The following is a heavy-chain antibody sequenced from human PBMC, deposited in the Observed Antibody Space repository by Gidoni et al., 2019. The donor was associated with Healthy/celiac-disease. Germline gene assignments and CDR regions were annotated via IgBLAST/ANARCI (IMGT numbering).Heavy chain of an antibody. CDR1: GFPLCSSR. V-gene: IGHV3-48*04. Sequence: EVQLVESGGGLVQPGGSLRLSCAASGFPLCSSRMNWVRQAPGKGLEWVSYISSRSSTIYYADSVKGRFTSSRDNAKNSLYLQMNSLRAEDTAVYYCARDVDYYGSGSYYNWFDPWGQGTLVTVSS. CDR3: ARDVDYYGSGSYYNWFDP. J-gene: IGHJ5*02. CDR2: ISSRSSTI. D-gene: IGHD3-10*01.